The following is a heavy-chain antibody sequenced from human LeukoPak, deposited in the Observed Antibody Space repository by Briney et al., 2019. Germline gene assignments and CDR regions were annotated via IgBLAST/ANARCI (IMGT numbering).Heavy chain of an antibody. J-gene: IGHJ4*02. Sequence: PGGSLRLSCAASQFTFSAHGTHWVRQAPGKGLEWVAYIRYDGSNKYYADSVKGRFTISRDNSKNTLSLQMNSLRPEDTAVYYCARDRSYCFDYWGQGTLVTVSS. CDR2: IRYDGSNK. CDR3: ARDRSYCFDY. V-gene: IGHV3-30*02. CDR1: QFTFSAHG. D-gene: IGHD6-13*01.